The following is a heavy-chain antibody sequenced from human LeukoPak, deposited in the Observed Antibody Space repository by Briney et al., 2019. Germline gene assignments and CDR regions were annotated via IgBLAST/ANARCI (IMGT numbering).Heavy chain of an antibody. CDR1: GFTFSDYY. Sequence: GGSLRLSCAASGFTFSDYYMSWIRQAPGKGLEWVSYISSSGSTIYYADSVKGRFTISRDNAKNSLYLQMNSLRAEDTAVYYCARDPRRLIVVVPAAIWFDPWGQGTLVTVSS. D-gene: IGHD2-2*01. CDR2: ISSSGSTI. CDR3: ARDPRRLIVVVPAAIWFDP. J-gene: IGHJ5*02. V-gene: IGHV3-11*01.